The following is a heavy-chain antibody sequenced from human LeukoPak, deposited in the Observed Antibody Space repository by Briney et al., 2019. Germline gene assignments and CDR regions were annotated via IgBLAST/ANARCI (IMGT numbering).Heavy chain of an antibody. V-gene: IGHV1-18*01. D-gene: IGHD1-26*01. CDR2: ISPYNGNT. CDR3: ARDPEGTYSGTYEGEWFDP. J-gene: IGHJ5*02. CDR1: GYIFTNYD. Sequence: ASVKVSCKATGYIFTNYDVSWVRQAPGQGLEWMGWISPYNGNTNFAQNFWGRVSMTTDTYTSTVYMELRSLTSDDTAVYYCARDPEGTYSGTYEGEWFDPWGQGTLVTVTS.